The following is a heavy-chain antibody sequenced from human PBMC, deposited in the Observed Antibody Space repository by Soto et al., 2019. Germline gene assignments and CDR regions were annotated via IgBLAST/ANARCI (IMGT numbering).Heavy chain of an antibody. D-gene: IGHD3-22*01. V-gene: IGHV5-10-1*01. CDR2: IDPSDSQT. Sequence: GESLKISCKGSGYSFAGYWITWVRQKPGKGLEWMGRIDPSDSQTYYSPSFRGHVTISVTKSITTVFLQWSSLRASDTAMYYCARQIYDSDTGPNFQYYFDSWGQGTPVTV. J-gene: IGHJ4*02. CDR3: ARQIYDSDTGPNFQYYFDS. CDR1: GYSFAGYW.